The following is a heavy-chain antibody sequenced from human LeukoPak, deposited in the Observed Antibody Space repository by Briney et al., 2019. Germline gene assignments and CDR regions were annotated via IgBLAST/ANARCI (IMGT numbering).Heavy chain of an antibody. V-gene: IGHV4-39*07. CDR1: GVSISSSSYY. J-gene: IGHJ3*02. Sequence: PSETLSLTCTVSGVSISSSSYYWGWIRQPPGKGLEWIGSVYYTGASYYNPSLKSRVTISVDTSKNQFSLKLSSVTAADTAVYYCASIYSSGWGGDAFDIWGQGTMVTVSS. CDR3: ASIYSSGWGGDAFDI. CDR2: VYYTGAS. D-gene: IGHD6-19*01.